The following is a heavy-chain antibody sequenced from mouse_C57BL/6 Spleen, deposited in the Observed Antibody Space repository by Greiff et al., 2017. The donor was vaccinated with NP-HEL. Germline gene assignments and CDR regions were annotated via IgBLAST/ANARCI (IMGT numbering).Heavy chain of an antibody. CDR3: APSTMVTTGAMDY. V-gene: IGHV1-64*01. CDR1: GYTFTSYW. CDR2: IHPNSGST. Sequence: QVQLQQPGAELVKPGASVKLSCKASGYTFTSYWMHWVKQRPGQGLEWIGMIHPNSGSTNYNEKFKSKATLTVDKSSSTAYMQLSSLTSEDSAVYYCAPSTMVTTGAMDYWGQGTSVTVSS. D-gene: IGHD2-2*01. J-gene: IGHJ4*01.